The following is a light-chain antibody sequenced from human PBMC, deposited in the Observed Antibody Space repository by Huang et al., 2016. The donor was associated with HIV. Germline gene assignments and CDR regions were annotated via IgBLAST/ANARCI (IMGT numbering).Light chain of an antibody. CDR2: TAS. CDR3: QQYNRFYT. Sequence: DIQMTQSPSTLSASVGDRVTITCRASQNVGNWLAWYQQKPGQAPKLLIYTASTLQNGFPSRFSGSGSETEFTLTINSLQPDDFATYYCQQYNRFYTFGQGTRLDIK. CDR1: QNVGNW. V-gene: IGKV1-5*03. J-gene: IGKJ2*01.